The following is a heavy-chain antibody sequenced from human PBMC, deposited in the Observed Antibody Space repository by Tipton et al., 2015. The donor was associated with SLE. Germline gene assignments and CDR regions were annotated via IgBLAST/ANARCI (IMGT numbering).Heavy chain of an antibody. V-gene: IGHV1-18*01. CDR3: ARDTALGIAAAGSDAFDI. CDR2: ISAYNGNT. CDR1: GYTFTSYG. D-gene: IGHD6-13*01. Sequence: QLVQSGAEVKKPGASVKVSCKASGYTFTSYGISWVRQAPGQGLEWMGWISAYNGNTNYAQKLQGRVTMTTDTSTSTAYMELRSLRSDDTAVYYCARDTALGIAAAGSDAFDIWGQGTMVTVSS. J-gene: IGHJ3*02.